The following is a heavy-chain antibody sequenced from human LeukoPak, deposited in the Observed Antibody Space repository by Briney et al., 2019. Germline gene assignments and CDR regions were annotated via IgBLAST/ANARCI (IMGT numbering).Heavy chain of an antibody. CDR1: GYTFTGYY. CDR3: AKLWLGELLYYGMDV. D-gene: IGHD3-10*01. Sequence: GASVKVSCKASGYTFTGYYMHWVRQAPGQGLEWMGRINPNSGGTNYAQKFQGRVTMTRDTSISTAYMELSRLRSDDTAVYYCAKLWLGELLYYGMDVWGQGTTVTVSS. J-gene: IGHJ6*02. V-gene: IGHV1-2*06. CDR2: INPNSGGT.